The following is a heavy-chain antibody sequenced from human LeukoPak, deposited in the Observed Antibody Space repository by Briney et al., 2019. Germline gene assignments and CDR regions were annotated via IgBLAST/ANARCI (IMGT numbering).Heavy chain of an antibody. CDR1: GESFSGDF. CDR2: INHRGRT. D-gene: IGHD3-22*01. J-gene: IGHJ4*02. Sequence: PSETLSLTCGVYGESFSGDFWTWLRQAPGKGLEWIGEINHRGRTNYSPSLTGRVTISVATPMNQFSLQLRSVTAADTALYYCARGQYDSGGYHYGIRAFYFDYWGQGILVTVSS. V-gene: IGHV4-34*01. CDR3: ARGQYDSGGYHYGIRAFYFDY.